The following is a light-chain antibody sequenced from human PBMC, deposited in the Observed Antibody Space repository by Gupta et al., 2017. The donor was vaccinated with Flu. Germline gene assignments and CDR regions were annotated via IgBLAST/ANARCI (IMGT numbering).Light chain of an antibody. CDR3: NSRDSSGNHLV. Sequence: SSELTQDPAVSVALGQTVRITCQGDSLRSYYASWYQQKPGQPPVLVIYGKNNRPSGIPDRISGSSSGNTASLTITGAQAEDEADYYCNSRDSSGNHLVFGGGTKLTVL. CDR2: GKN. V-gene: IGLV3-19*01. J-gene: IGLJ3*02. CDR1: SLRSYY.